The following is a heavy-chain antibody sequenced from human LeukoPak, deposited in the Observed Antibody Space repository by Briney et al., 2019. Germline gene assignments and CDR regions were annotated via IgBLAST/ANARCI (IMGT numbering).Heavy chain of an antibody. Sequence: SQTLSLTCAISGDSVSNNNAAWNWIRQSPSRGLEWLGRTYYRSKWYNDYAVSVKSRITINPDTSKNQFSLQLNSVTPEDTAVYYCAREGIVATSDVWFDPWGQGTLVTVSS. CDR2: TYYRSKWYN. V-gene: IGHV6-1*01. CDR1: GDSVSNNNAA. D-gene: IGHD5-12*01. J-gene: IGHJ5*02. CDR3: AREGIVATSDVWFDP.